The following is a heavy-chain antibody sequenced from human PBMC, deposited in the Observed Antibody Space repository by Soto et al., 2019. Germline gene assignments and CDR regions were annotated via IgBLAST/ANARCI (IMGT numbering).Heavy chain of an antibody. Sequence: PVKVSCKASGYTFTSYGISWVRQAPGQGLEWMGWISAYNGNTNYAQKLQGRVTMTTNTSTSTAYRERRGRRSDVTGGECWGRDRRGSSGTVADYLGKRTLVIVSS. CDR3: GRDRRGSSGTVADY. V-gene: IGHV1-18*01. D-gene: IGHD6-13*01. J-gene: IGHJ4*02. CDR1: GYTFTSYG. CDR2: ISAYNGNT.